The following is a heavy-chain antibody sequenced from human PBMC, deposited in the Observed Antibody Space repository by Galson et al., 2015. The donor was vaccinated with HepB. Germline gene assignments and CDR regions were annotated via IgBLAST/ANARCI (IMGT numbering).Heavy chain of an antibody. CDR3: ARVAIAYYDFWSGYYAGWFDP. J-gene: IGHJ5*02. CDR1: GGTFSSYA. Sequence: SVKVSCKASGGTFSSYAISWVRQAPGQGLEWMGRIIPILGIANYAQKFQGSVTITADKSTSTAYMELSSLRSEDTAVYYCARVAIAYYDFWSGYYAGWFDPWGQGTLVTVSS. D-gene: IGHD3-3*01. CDR2: IIPILGIA. V-gene: IGHV1-69*04.